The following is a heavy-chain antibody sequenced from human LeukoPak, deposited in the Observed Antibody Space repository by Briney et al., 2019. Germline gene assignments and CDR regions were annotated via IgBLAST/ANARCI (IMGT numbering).Heavy chain of an antibody. CDR2: INHSGST. J-gene: IGHJ6*02. V-gene: IGHV4-34*01. CDR1: GGSFSGYY. D-gene: IGHD6-13*01. CDR3: ARDDSSSWYYYYGMDV. Sequence: PSETLSLTCAVYGGSFSGYYWSWIRQPPGRGLEWIGEINHSGSTNYNPSLKSRVTISVDTSKSQFSLKLSSVTAADTAVYYCARDDSSSWYYYYGMDVWGQGTTVTVSS.